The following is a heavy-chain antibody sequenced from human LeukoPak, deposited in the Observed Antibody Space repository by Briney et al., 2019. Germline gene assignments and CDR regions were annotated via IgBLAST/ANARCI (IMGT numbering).Heavy chain of an antibody. CDR2: ISAYNGNT. Sequence: SVKVSCKASGYTFTSYGISWVRQAPGQGLEWMGWISAYNGNTNYAQKLQGRVTMTTDTSTSTAYMELRSLRSDDTAVYYCARDVITRANWFDPGAREPWSPSPQ. V-gene: IGHV1-18*01. CDR3: ARDVITRANWFDP. CDR1: GYTFTSYG. J-gene: IGHJ5*02. D-gene: IGHD3-22*01.